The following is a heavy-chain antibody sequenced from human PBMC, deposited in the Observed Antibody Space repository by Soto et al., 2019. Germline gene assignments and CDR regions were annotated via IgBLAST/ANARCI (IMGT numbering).Heavy chain of an antibody. J-gene: IGHJ4*02. CDR1: GFTFSSYG. V-gene: IGHV3-30*18. CDR3: AKASYGPTLGY. CDR2: ISYDGSNK. Sequence: GGSLRLSCAASGFTFSSYGMHWVRQAPGKGLEWVAVISYDGSNKYYADSVKGRFAISRDNSKNTLYLQMNSLRAEDTAVYYCAKASYGPTLGYWGQGTLVTVSS. D-gene: IGHD3-10*01.